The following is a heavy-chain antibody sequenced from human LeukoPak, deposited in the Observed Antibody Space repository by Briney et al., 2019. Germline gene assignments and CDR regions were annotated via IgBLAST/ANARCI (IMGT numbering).Heavy chain of an antibody. CDR3: ARDYSPPHWSENSGYFDS. V-gene: IGHV3-21*01. CDR2: ITTSSRYI. J-gene: IGHJ4*02. CDR1: PLTFSSYS. D-gene: IGHD1-26*01. Sequence: GGSLRLSCTGSPLTFSSYSLNWVRQAPGKGLEWVSSITTSSRYIYYADSVKGRFTISRDNAKNLLYLQMNSLRVDDTAVYYCARDYSPPHWSENSGYFDSWGQGTLVTVSS.